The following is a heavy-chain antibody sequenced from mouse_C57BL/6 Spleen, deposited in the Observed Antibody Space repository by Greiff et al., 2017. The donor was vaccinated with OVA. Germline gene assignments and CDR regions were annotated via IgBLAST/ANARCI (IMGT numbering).Heavy chain of an antibody. CDR2: IYPGDGDT. CDR1: GYAFSSSW. J-gene: IGHJ4*01. V-gene: IGHV1-82*01. D-gene: IGHD3-1*01. Sequence: VQLQQSGPELVKPGASVKISCKASGYAFSSSWMNWVKQRPGKGLEWIGRIYPGDGDTNYNGKFKGKATLTADKSSSTAYMQLSSLTSEDSAVYFGARSGLSLTGGAMDYWGQGTSVTVSS. CDR3: ARSGLSLTGGAMDY.